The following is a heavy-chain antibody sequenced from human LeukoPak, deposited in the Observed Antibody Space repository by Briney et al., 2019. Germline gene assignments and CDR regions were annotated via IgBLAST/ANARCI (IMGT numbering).Heavy chain of an antibody. D-gene: IGHD2-2*01. CDR1: SGSISSSNFY. CDR2: IFYSGST. CDR3: ARSVFLMIDAYDF. Sequence: TSETLSLTCTVSSGSISSSNFYWGWFRQPPGKGLEWIGTIFYSGSTYYNPSLKSRVTISVDTSKNQFSLKLSSVTAAETAIYYCARSVFLMIDAYDFWGQGTLVAVSS. J-gene: IGHJ4*02. V-gene: IGHV4-39*01.